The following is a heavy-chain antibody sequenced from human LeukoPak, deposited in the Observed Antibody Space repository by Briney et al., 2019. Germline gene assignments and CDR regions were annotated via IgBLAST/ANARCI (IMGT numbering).Heavy chain of an antibody. D-gene: IGHD1-14*01. V-gene: IGHV1-69*04. CDR2: IILILDIA. CDR3: AREPEGLTTESH. Sequence: ASVKVSCKPSGGTFNNYIISWVRQAPGQGLEWVGTIILILDIANYAQKFQGRVAITADTSTSTAHMELSDLGSEDTAVYFCAREPEGLTTESHWGQGTLVTVSS. CDR1: GGTFNNYI. J-gene: IGHJ4*02.